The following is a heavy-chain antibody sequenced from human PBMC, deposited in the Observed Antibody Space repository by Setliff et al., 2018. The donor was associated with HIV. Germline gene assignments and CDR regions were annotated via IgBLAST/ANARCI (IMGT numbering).Heavy chain of an antibody. CDR3: ATCRRSWLFFDY. CDR1: GGSISSYY. D-gene: IGHD6-13*01. Sequence: SETLSLTCTVSGGSISSYYWSWIRQPPGKGLEWIGYIYYSGSTYYNPSLKSRVTISVDTSKNQFSLKLSSVTAADTAVYYCATCRRSWLFFDYWGQGALVTVSS. CDR2: IYYSGST. V-gene: IGHV4-59*12. J-gene: IGHJ4*02.